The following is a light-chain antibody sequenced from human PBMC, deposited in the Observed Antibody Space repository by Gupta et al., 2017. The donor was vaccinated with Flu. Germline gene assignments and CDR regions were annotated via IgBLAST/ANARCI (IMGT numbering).Light chain of an antibody. V-gene: IGLV2-23*02. CDR3: CSYAGSSTLEV. CDR2: EVS. CDR1: SSDVGSYNL. Sequence: ITISCTGTSSDVGSYNLVSWYQQHPGKAPKLMIYEVSKRPSGVANRFSGSKSGNTASLTISGLQAEDEADYYCCSYAGSSTLEVFGTGTKVTVL. J-gene: IGLJ1*01.